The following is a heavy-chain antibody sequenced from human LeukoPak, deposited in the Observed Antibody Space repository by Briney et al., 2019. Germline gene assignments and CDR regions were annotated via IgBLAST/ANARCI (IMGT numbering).Heavy chain of an antibody. CDR3: ARAAKYYDSSGYREYYYYGMDV. Sequence: SQTLSLTCTVSGGSISSGGYYWSWIRQHPGKGLEWIGYIYYSGRTYYNPSLKSRVTISVDTSKNQFSLKLSSVTAADTAVYYCARAAKYYDSSGYREYYYYGMDVWGQGTTVTVSS. CDR1: GGSISSGGYY. D-gene: IGHD3-22*01. CDR2: IYYSGRT. J-gene: IGHJ6*02. V-gene: IGHV4-31*03.